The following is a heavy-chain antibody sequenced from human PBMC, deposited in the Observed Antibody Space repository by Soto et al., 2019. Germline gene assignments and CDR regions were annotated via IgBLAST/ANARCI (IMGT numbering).Heavy chain of an antibody. J-gene: IGHJ5*02. Sequence: ASVKVSCKASGYTFTSYGISWVRQAPGQGLEWMGWISAYNGNTNYAQKLQGRVTMATDTSTSTAYMELRGLRSDDTAVYYCARGLHCSGGSCYDSGNWFDPWGQGTLVTVSS. V-gene: IGHV1-18*04. CDR1: GYTFTSYG. CDR2: ISAYNGNT. D-gene: IGHD2-15*01. CDR3: ARGLHCSGGSCYDSGNWFDP.